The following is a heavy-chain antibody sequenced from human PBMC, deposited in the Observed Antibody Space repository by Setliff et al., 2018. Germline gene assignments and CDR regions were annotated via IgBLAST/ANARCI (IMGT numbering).Heavy chain of an antibody. CDR2: ISSSGSTI. J-gene: IGHJ4*02. Sequence: PGGSLRLSCGASGFTFSDYYMSWIRQAPGKGLEWVSYISSSGSTIYYADSVKGRFTISRDNAKNSLYLQMNSLRAEDTAVYYCARKRVSRPPPGQQQDLCYFDYWGQGTLVTVSS. V-gene: IGHV3-11*01. CDR3: ARKRVSRPPPGQQQDLCYFDY. D-gene: IGHD6-13*01. CDR1: GFTFSDYY.